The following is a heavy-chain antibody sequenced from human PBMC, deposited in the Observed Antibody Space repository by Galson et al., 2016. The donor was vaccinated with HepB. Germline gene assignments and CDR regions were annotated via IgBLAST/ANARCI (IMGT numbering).Heavy chain of an antibody. J-gene: IGHJ3*02. Sequence: SLRLSCAASGFSFNIYSMHWVRQAPGKGLEWVSSISSSSTYIYYADSVKGRFTISRDNAKNTLYLQMNSLRAEDTAVYYCARGSHQYDSSGYFSGGGGFDIWGQGTMVTVSS. D-gene: IGHD3-22*01. CDR2: ISSSSTYI. CDR3: ARGSHQYDSSGYFSGGGGFDI. CDR1: GFSFNIYS. V-gene: IGHV3-21*01.